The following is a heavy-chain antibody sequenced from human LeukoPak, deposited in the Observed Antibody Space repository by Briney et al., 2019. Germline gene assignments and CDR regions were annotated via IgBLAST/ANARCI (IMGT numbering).Heavy chain of an antibody. CDR2: ISSNGGST. CDR1: GFTFSRYA. CDR3: VKARGIQLWLPGDY. V-gene: IGHV3-64D*09. Sequence: PGGSLRLSCSASGFTFSRYAMHWVRQAPGKGLEYVSAISSNGGSTYYGDSVKGRFTISRDNSKNTLYLQMSSLRAEDTAVYYCVKARGIQLWLPGDYWGPGNPGHRLL. D-gene: IGHD5-18*01. J-gene: IGHJ4*02.